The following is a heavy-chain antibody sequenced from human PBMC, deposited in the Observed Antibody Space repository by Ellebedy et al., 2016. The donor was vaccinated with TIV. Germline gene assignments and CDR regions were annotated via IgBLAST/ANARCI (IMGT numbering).Heavy chain of an antibody. V-gene: IGHV1-8*01. CDR3: AGGSQFDP. J-gene: IGHJ5*02. CDR2: MNPNNGNT. Sequence: AASVTVSCKASGYIFTSYDINWVRQATGQGLEWMGWMNPNNGNTEYAQKFQGRVTMTRNTSISTAYMELSSLRSEDTAVYYCAGGSQFDPWGQGTLVTVSS. CDR1: GYIFTSYD.